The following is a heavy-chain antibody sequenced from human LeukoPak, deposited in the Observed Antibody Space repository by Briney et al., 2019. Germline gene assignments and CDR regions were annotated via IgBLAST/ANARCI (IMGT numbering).Heavy chain of an antibody. D-gene: IGHD4-23*01. Sequence: ASVKVSCKASGYTFTSYGISWVRQAPGQGLEWMGWISAYNGNTNYAQKLQGRVTMTTDTSTSTAYMELRSLGSDDTAVYYCARDLLESRWYYPLGVDYWGQGTLVTVSS. CDR1: GYTFTSYG. CDR3: ARDLLESRWYYPLGVDY. V-gene: IGHV1-18*01. CDR2: ISAYNGNT. J-gene: IGHJ4*02.